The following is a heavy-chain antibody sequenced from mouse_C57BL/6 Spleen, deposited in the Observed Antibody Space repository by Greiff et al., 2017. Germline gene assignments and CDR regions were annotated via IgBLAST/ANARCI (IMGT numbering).Heavy chain of an antibody. Sequence: ESGPGLVKPSQSLSLTCSVTGYSITSGYYWNWIRQFPGNKLEWMGYISYDGSNNYNPSLKNRISITRDTAKNQFFLQLNSVTTEDTATYYWARNWDEAYWGQGTLVTVSA. CDR2: ISYDGSN. V-gene: IGHV3-6*01. J-gene: IGHJ3*01. CDR3: ARNWDEAY. CDR1: GYSITSGYY. D-gene: IGHD4-1*01.